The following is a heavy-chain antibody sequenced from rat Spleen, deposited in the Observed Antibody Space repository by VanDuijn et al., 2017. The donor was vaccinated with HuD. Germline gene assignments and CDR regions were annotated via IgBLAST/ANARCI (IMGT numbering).Heavy chain of an antibody. CDR1: GFIFSDYY. Sequence: EVQLVESDGGLVQPGRSLNLSCVASGFIFSDYYMAWVRQAPTKGLEWVASITNTGDSTYYPDSVKGRFTISRDNAKSTLYLQMNSLRSEDTATYYCTAGGGYWDYWGQGVMVTVSS. V-gene: IGHV5-20*01. CDR2: ITNTGDST. CDR3: TAGGGYWDY. J-gene: IGHJ2*01. D-gene: IGHD1-11*01.